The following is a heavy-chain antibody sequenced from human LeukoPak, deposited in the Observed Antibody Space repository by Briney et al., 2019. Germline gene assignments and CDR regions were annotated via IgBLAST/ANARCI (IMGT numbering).Heavy chain of an antibody. Sequence: SETLSLTCTVSGGSISSYYWSWIRQPPGKGLEWIGYIYYSGSTNYNPSLKSRVTISVDTSRNQFSLKLSSVTAADTAVYYCARGYGSGYDSSGYYSGHWFDPWGQGTLVTVSS. V-gene: IGHV4-59*01. J-gene: IGHJ5*02. CDR3: ARGYGSGYDSSGYYSGHWFDP. CDR1: GGSISSYY. CDR2: IYYSGST. D-gene: IGHD3-22*01.